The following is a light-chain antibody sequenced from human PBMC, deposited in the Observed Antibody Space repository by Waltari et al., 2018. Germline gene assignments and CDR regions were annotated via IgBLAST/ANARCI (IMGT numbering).Light chain of an antibody. V-gene: IGKV2-28*01. CDR1: QSLLYCNGYND. J-gene: IGKJ3*01. CDR2: VGS. CDR3: MQGLHFPLT. Sequence: DVVMTQSPLSLPVTPGEPASISCRSSQSLLYCNGYNDVNWYFQRPGQSPQLLIYVGSNRASGVPGRFSGSGSGTDFTLKISRVEAEDVGVYYCMQGLHFPLTFGPGTKVDIK.